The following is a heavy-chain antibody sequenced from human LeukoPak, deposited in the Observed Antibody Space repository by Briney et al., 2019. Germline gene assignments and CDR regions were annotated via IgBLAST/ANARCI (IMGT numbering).Heavy chain of an antibody. Sequence: QPGGSLRLSCAASGFTFSSYGMHWVRQAPGKGLEWVAFIRYDGSNKYYADSVKGRFTISRDNSKNTLYLQMNSLRAEDTAVYYCGSTSGSYYYFDYWGQGTLVTVSS. D-gene: IGHD1-26*01. CDR2: IRYDGSNK. CDR3: GSTSGSYYYFDY. CDR1: GFTFSSYG. V-gene: IGHV3-30*02. J-gene: IGHJ4*02.